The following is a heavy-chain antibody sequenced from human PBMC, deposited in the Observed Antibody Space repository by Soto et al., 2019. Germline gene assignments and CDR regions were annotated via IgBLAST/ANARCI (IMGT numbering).Heavy chain of an antibody. V-gene: IGHV1-69*08. D-gene: IGHD5-12*01. Sequence: QVQLVQSGAEVKKPGSSVKVSCKASGGPFSNDIITWVRQAPGQGLEWMGRIIPLLSTSTYAQKFQGRLTIPADRSTGTAYMELNNLRSEDAAVYYCARDSPIGSTFSGYDAIDYWGQGTRITVSS. CDR2: IIPLLSTS. CDR3: ARDSPIGSTFSGYDAIDY. J-gene: IGHJ4*02. CDR1: GGPFSNDI.